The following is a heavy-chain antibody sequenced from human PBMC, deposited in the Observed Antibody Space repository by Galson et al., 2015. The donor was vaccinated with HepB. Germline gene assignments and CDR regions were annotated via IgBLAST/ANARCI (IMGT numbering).Heavy chain of an antibody. CDR1: GFTFGDYG. J-gene: IGHJ5*02. CDR2: IRSKTYGATT. Sequence: SLRLSCATSGFTFGDYGLSWFRQAPGKGLEWVGCIRSKTYGATTEYAASVKGTFTISRDDSKSTAYLQMNSLKTEDTAVYFCSRYRHTTNWPKSHWFDPWGQGTLVSVSS. V-gene: IGHV3-49*03. D-gene: IGHD1-1*01. CDR3: SRYRHTTNWPKSHWFDP.